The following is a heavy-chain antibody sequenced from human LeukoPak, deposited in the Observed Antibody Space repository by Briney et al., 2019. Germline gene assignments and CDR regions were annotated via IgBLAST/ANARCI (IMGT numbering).Heavy chain of an antibody. CDR2: INPNSGGT. D-gene: IGHD4-17*01. J-gene: IGHJ4*02. CDR1: GYTFTSYD. CDR3: ARDYGTGRLGY. V-gene: IGHV1-2*02. Sequence: ASVKVSCKASGYTFTSYDINWVRQATGQGLEWMGWINPNSGGTNYAQKFQGRVTMTRDTSISTAYMELSRLRSDDTAVYYCARDYGTGRLGYWGQGTLVTVSS.